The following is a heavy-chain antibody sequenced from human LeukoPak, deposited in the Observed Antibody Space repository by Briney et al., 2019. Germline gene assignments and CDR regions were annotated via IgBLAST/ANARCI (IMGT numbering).Heavy chain of an antibody. CDR3: AKTPLGDDILTGYYNPHYYYGMDV. CDR2: ISGDGGST. J-gene: IGHJ6*02. D-gene: IGHD3-9*01. CDR1: GFTFDDYA. Sequence: GGSLRLSCAASGFTFDDYAMHWVRQAPGKGLEWVSLISGDGGSTYYADSVKGRFTISRDNSKNSLYLQMNSLRTEDTALYYCAKTPLGDDILTGYYNPHYYYGMDVWGQGTTVTVSS. V-gene: IGHV3-43*02.